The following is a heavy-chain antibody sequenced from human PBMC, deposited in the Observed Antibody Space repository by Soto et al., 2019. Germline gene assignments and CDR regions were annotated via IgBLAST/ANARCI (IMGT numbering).Heavy chain of an antibody. D-gene: IGHD6-13*01. Sequence: SETLSLTCAVSGGSISSSNWWSWVRQPPGKGLEWIGEIYHSGSTNYNPSLKSRVTISVDKSKNQFSLKLSSVTAADTAVYYCASQAAAGYYYCGMDVWGQGTTVTVSS. V-gene: IGHV4-4*02. J-gene: IGHJ6*02. CDR1: GGSISSSNW. CDR3: ASQAAAGYYYCGMDV. CDR2: IYHSGST.